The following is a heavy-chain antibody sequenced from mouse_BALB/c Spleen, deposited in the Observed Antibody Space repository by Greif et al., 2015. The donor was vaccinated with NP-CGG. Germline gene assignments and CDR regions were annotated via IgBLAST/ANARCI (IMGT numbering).Heavy chain of an antibody. CDR2: IRSKSNNYAT. Sequence: DVMLVESGGGLVQPKGSLKLSCAASGFTFNTYAMNWVRQAPGKGLEWVARIRSKSNNYATYYADSVKDRFTISRDDSQSMLYLQMNNLKTEDTAMYYCVRHGYGNYVGYAMDYWGQGTSVTVSS. V-gene: IGHV10-1*02. J-gene: IGHJ4*01. CDR3: VRHGYGNYVGYAMDY. D-gene: IGHD2-10*02. CDR1: GFTFNTYA.